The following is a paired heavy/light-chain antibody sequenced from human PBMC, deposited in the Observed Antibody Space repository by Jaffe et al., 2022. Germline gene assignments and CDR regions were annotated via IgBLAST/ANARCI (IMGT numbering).Light chain of an antibody. CDR1: QTVRSSY. CDR3: QQYGSSPLT. J-gene: IGKJ4*01. Sequence: EIVLTQSPGTLSLSPGERATLSCRARQTVRSSYIAWHQQKPGQPPRLLIYGASNRAPGIPDRFSGSGSGTDFTLIINRLEPEDSAVYYCQQYGSSPLTFGGGTKVEIK. V-gene: IGKV3-20*01. CDR2: GAS.
Heavy chain of an antibody. Sequence: VQLVQSGADVKKPGASVKISCKASGYSFRDYNIHWLRQAPGQGPEWMGMIDPSDGSTRFEQRFQGRVTVTRDTSTRTGYMELSGLRYDDTAVYYCAKGFGTYYEDYIDVWGTGATVTVSS. CDR2: IDPSDGST. CDR1: GYSFRDYN. J-gene: IGHJ6*03. D-gene: IGHD3-3*01. V-gene: IGHV1-46*01. CDR3: AKGFGTYYEDYIDV.